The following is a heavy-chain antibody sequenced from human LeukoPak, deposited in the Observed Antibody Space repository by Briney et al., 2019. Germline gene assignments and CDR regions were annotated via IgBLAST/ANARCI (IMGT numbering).Heavy chain of an antibody. D-gene: IGHD2-2*01. Sequence: KPSETLSLTCTVSGDSMNNCCWSWIRQPPGKGLEWIGEINHSGSTNYNPSLKSRVTISADTSKNQFSLILSSVTAADTAVYYCAVKLPTASPQYFQHWGQGTLVIVSS. CDR3: AVKLPTASPQYFQH. CDR2: INHSGST. CDR1: GDSMNNCC. V-gene: IGHV4-34*01. J-gene: IGHJ1*01.